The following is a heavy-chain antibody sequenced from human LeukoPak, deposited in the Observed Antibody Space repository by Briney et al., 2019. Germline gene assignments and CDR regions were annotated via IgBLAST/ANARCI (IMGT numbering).Heavy chain of an antibody. CDR2: IRYDGSNK. CDR1: GFTFSSYG. CDR3: AKDLVTYDSSGYLYFDY. V-gene: IGHV3-30*02. J-gene: IGHJ4*02. Sequence: PGGSLRLSCAASGFTFSSYGTHWVRQAPGKGLEWVAFIRYDGSNKYYADSVKGRFTISRDNSKNTLYLQMNSLRAEDTAVYYCAKDLVTYDSSGYLYFDYWGQGTLVTVSS. D-gene: IGHD3-22*01.